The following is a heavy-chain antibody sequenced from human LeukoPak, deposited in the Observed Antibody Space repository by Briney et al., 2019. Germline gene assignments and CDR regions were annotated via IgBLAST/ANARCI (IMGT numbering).Heavy chain of an antibody. D-gene: IGHD6-19*01. CDR3: AKGIYSSGWSYFDY. CDR2: ISGSGGST. V-gene: IGHV3-23*01. J-gene: IGHJ4*01. CDR1: GFTFGSYG. Sequence: PGGSLRLSCAASGFTFGSYGMSWVRQAPGKGLEWVSAISGSGGSTYYADSVKGRFTISRDNSKNTLYLQMNTLRAEDSALYYCAKGIYSSGWSYFDYWGHGTLVTVSS.